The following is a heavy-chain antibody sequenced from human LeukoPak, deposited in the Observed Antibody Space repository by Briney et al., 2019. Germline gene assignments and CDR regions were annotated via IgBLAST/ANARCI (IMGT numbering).Heavy chain of an antibody. D-gene: IGHD2-2*01. Sequence: GGSLRLSCAAPGFTFANYAMSWVRQAPGQGLECVSVITGSGGSTSYADSVKGRFTISRDNSKNTLYLQMNSLRAEDTAVYYCARAMRGYQLLPGYWGQGTLVTVSS. CDR3: ARAMRGYQLLPGY. CDR2: ITGSGGST. CDR1: GFTFANYA. V-gene: IGHV3-23*01. J-gene: IGHJ4*02.